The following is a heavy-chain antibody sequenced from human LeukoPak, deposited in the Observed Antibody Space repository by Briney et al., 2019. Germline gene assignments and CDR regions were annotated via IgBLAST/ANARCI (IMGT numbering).Heavy chain of an antibody. CDR3: ARSGVADGYNFYQFDY. V-gene: IGHV3-11*04. J-gene: IGHJ4*02. CDR2: ISNGGSTI. Sequence: PGGSLRLSCAASGFSFSDYYMNWIRQVPGKGLEWISYISNGGSTIKYADSVKGRFTISRDNAKNSLYLQMNSLRAEDTAVYYCARSGVADGYNFYQFDYWGQGTLVTVSS. CDR1: GFSFSDYY. D-gene: IGHD5-24*01.